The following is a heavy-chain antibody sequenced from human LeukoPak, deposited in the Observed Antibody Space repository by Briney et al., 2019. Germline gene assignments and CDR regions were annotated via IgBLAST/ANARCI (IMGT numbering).Heavy chain of an antibody. D-gene: IGHD3-3*01. Sequence: ASVKVSCKASGNTFTGYYMHWVRQAPGQGLEWMGWINPNSGGTNYAQKFQGRVTMTRDTSIGTAYMELSRLRSDDTAVYYCARGSVTLSGVVVENWYFDLWGRGTLVTVSS. CDR1: GNTFTGYY. CDR3: ARGSVTLSGVVVENWYFDL. V-gene: IGHV1-2*02. CDR2: INPNSGGT. J-gene: IGHJ2*01.